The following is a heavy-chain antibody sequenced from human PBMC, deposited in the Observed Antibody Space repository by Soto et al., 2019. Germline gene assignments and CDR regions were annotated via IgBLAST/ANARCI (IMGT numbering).Heavy chain of an antibody. CDR1: GYTFTSYA. Sequence: QVQLVQSGAEEKKPGASVKVSCKASGYTFTSYAMHWVRQAPGQRLEWMGWINAGNGNTKYSQKFQGRVTITRDTSASTAYMDLSSLRSEDTAVYYCAMSIVVVTALDYLGQGTLVTVSS. V-gene: IGHV1-3*05. J-gene: IGHJ4*02. CDR3: AMSIVVVTALDY. CDR2: INAGNGNT. D-gene: IGHD2-21*02.